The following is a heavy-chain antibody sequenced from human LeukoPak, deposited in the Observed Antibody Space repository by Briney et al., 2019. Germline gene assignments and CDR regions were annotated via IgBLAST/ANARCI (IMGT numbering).Heavy chain of an antibody. V-gene: IGHV5-51*04. CDR2: IYPGDSDT. Sequence: GESLKISCKGSGYSFTSYWIGWVRQMPGKGLEWMGIIYPGDSDTRYSPSFQGQVTISADKPISTAYLQWSSPKAPDTAMYYCASVGYDISAYYSDYWGQGTLVTVSS. CDR3: ASVGYDISAYYSDY. J-gene: IGHJ4*02. CDR1: GYSFTSYW. D-gene: IGHD3-22*01.